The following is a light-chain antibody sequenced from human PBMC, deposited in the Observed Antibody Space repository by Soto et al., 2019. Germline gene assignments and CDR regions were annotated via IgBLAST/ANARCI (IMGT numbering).Light chain of an antibody. V-gene: IGKV1-12*01. J-gene: IGKJ4*01. CDR1: QGVKSW. CDR2: AAS. Sequence: DIQMTQSPSSVSASVGDRVTITCRASQGVKSWLAWSQQKPGKAPNLLIHAASSLQSGVPSRFSGSGSGTDFTLTISSLQPEDFATYYCQQGNSFPLTFGGGTKVEIK. CDR3: QQGNSFPLT.